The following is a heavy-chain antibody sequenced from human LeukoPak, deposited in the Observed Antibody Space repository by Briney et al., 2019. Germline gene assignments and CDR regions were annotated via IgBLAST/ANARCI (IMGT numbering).Heavy chain of an antibody. CDR2: IMPLFYTA. CDR3: ARVDRYHYYLDV. Sequence: SVKVSCKASGGTFSSYSITWVRQAPGQGLEWMGGIMPLFYTANYAQQFQGRVTITTDESTSTAYMELSSLRFEDTAMYYCARVDRYHYYLDVWGKGTTVTVSS. V-gene: IGHV1-69*05. J-gene: IGHJ6*03. CDR1: GGTFSSYS.